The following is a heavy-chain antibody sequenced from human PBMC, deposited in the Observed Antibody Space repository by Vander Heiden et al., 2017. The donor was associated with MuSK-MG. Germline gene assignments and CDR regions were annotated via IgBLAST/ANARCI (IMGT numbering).Heavy chain of an antibody. D-gene: IGHD3-3*01. J-gene: IGHJ4*02. Sequence: ELQPLASGGDLVEPGGSLTLSCAASGFTFSSYAVSWVRQAPGKGLEWVSAMSGSGGSTYYADSVKGRFTISRDNSKNTLYLQMNSLRAEDTAVYYWAKGPSAAYYDFWSGYQVQIFFDYWGQGTLVTVSS. V-gene: IGHV3-23*01. CDR2: MSGSGGST. CDR3: AKGPSAAYYDFWSGYQVQIFFDY. CDR1: GFTFSSYA.